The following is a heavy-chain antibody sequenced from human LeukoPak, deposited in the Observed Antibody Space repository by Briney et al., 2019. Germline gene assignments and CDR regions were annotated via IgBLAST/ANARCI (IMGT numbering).Heavy chain of an antibody. J-gene: IGHJ5*02. CDR2: INHSGST. CDR3: ARISYVWGSYRYWLDP. CDR1: GGPFSGYY. D-gene: IGHD3-16*02. V-gene: IGHV4-34*01. Sequence: SETLSLTCAVYGGPFSGYYWSWIRQPPGKGLEWIGEINHSGSTNYNPSLKSRVTISVDTSKNQFSLKLSPVTAADTAVYYCARISYVWGSYRYWLDPWGQGTLVTVSS.